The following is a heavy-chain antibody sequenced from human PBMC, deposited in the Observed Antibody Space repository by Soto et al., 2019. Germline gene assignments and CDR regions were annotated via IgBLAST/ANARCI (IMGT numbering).Heavy chain of an antibody. Sequence: PSETLSLTCTVSGGSISSSSYYWGWIRQPPGKGLEWIGSIYYSGSTYYNPSLKSRVTISVDTSKNQFSLKLSSVTAAGTAVYYCASFYYGSGSYSLYYYYGMDVWGQGTTVTVSS. CDR2: IYYSGST. D-gene: IGHD3-10*01. V-gene: IGHV4-39*01. CDR1: GGSISSSSYY. CDR3: ASFYYGSGSYSLYYYYGMDV. J-gene: IGHJ6*02.